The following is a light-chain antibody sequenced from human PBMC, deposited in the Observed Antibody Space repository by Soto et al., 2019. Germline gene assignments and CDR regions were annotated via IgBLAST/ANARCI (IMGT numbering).Light chain of an antibody. J-gene: IGKJ5*01. CDR2: GAS. Sequence: EIVLTQSPGTLSLSPGERATLSCRASQSVNSDYLGWFQQKPGQAPRLLIYGASTRATGTPDRFSGSGSGTDFTLTISRLEPEDFAVYYCHHYGGSPITFGQGTRLDIK. CDR3: HHYGGSPIT. CDR1: QSVNSDY. V-gene: IGKV3-20*01.